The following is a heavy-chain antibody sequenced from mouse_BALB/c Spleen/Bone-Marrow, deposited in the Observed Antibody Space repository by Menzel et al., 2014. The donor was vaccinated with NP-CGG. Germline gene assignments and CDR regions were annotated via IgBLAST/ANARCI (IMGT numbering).Heavy chain of an antibody. Sequence: LEESGAELVKPGASVKLSCTASGFNIKDTYIHWVKQRPEQGLEWIGRIDPANGNTKYDPKFQGKATITADTSSNTAYLQLSSLTSEDTAVYYCAEITTAAYYVMDYWGQGTSVTVSS. J-gene: IGHJ4*01. CDR1: GFNIKDTY. CDR2: IDPANGNT. D-gene: IGHD1-2*01. CDR3: AEITTAAYYVMDY. V-gene: IGHV14-3*02.